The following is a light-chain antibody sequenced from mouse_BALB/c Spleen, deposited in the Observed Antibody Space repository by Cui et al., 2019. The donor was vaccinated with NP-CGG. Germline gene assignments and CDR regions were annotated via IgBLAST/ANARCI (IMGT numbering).Light chain of an antibody. CDR1: TRAVTTSNY. CDR2: GTN. V-gene: IGLV1*01. J-gene: IGLJ1*01. CDR3: ALWYSNHWV. Sequence: QAVVTKESALTTSPGETVTLTCRPSTRAVTTSNYANWVQEKPDHLFTVLIGGTNNRAPGVPARFSGALIVDKTALTITGAQTEDEAIYFCALWYSNHWVFGGGTKLTVL.